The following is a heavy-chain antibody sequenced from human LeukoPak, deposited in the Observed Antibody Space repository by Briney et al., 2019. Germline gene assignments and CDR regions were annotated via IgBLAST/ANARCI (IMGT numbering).Heavy chain of an antibody. CDR3: AREPYGSGHHDY. CDR1: GGTFSNYA. Sequence: GASVKVSCKASGGTFSNYAISWVRQAPGQGLEWMGGIIPIFGTANYAQKLQGRVTMTTDTSTSTAYMELRSLRSDDTAVYYCAREPYGSGHHDYWGQGTLVTVSS. V-gene: IGHV1-69*05. D-gene: IGHD3-10*01. J-gene: IGHJ4*02. CDR2: IIPIFGTA.